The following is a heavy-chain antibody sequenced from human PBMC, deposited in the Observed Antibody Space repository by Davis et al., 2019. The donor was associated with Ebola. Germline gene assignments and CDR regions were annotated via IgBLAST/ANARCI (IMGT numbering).Heavy chain of an antibody. J-gene: IGHJ6*02. CDR3: AKGGSFYYYYGMDV. CDR2: ISYDGSNK. V-gene: IGHV3-30*18. D-gene: IGHD3-10*01. CDR1: GFTFSSYG. Sequence: GGSLRLSCAASGFTFSSYGMHWVRQAPGKGLEWVAVISYDGSNKYYADSVKGRFTISRDNSKNTLYLQMNSLRAEDTAVYYCAKGGSFYYYYGMDVWGQGTTVTVSS.